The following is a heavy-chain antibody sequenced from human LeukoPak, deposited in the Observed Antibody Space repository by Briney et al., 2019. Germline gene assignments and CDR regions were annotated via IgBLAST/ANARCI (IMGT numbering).Heavy chain of an antibody. Sequence: WASVKVSCKASGGTFSSYAISWVRQAPGQGLEWMGGIIPILGTANYAQKFQGRVTITADESTSTACMELSSLRSEDTAVYYCARSCYDFWSGYYTYWGQGTLVTVSS. V-gene: IGHV1-69*13. J-gene: IGHJ4*02. CDR2: IIPILGTA. D-gene: IGHD3-3*01. CDR1: GGTFSSYA. CDR3: ARSCYDFWSGYYTY.